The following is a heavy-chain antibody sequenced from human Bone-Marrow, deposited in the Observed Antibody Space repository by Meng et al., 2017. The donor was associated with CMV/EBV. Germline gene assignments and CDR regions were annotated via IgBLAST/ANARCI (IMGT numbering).Heavy chain of an antibody. Sequence: ASVKVSCKASGYTFTSYGISWVRQAPGQGLEWMGWISAYNGNTNYAQKLQGRVTMTTDTSTSTAYMELRSLRSDDTAVYYCARELPSSIWSGYYTYAFDIWGQGTMVTVSS. D-gene: IGHD3-3*01. J-gene: IGHJ3*02. CDR1: GYTFTSYG. CDR3: ARELPSSIWSGYYTYAFDI. V-gene: IGHV1-18*01. CDR2: ISAYNGNT.